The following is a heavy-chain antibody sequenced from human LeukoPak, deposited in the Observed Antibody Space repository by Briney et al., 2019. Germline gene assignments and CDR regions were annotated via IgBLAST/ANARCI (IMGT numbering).Heavy chain of an antibody. V-gene: IGHV1-2*02. D-gene: IGHD3-10*01. CDR3: ATQIRSYYYGSGSSRGFDY. J-gene: IGHJ4*02. CDR2: INPKNGGT. Sequence: ASVKVSCKASGYTFTDYHIHWVRQAPGQGLEWLGWINPKNGGTKYARKFWGRFTLTEDTSSGTAYMELSSLRSEDTAVYYCATQIRSYYYGSGSSRGFDYWGQGTLVTVSS. CDR1: GYTFTDYH.